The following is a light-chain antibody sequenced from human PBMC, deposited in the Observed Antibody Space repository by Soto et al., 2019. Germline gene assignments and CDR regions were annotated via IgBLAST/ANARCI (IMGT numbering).Light chain of an antibody. V-gene: IGLV1-40*01. CDR1: SSNIGAGYE. J-gene: IGLJ1*01. CDR2: EDT. CDR3: QSYDNRLSGSYV. Sequence: QSVLTQPPSVSGAPGERVTISCTGSSSNIGAGYEVHWYQQLPGTSPKLLIYEDTDRPSGVPDRFSGSKSGTSASLAITGLLAEDEADYYCQSYDNRLSGSYVFGTGTQLTVL.